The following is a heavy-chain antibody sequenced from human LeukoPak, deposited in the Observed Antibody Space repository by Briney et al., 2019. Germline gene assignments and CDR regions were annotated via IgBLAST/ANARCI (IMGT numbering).Heavy chain of an antibody. CDR2: INPNSGGT. D-gene: IGHD6-13*01. CDR1: GYTFTGYY. V-gene: IGHV1-2*02. Sequence: ASVKVSCKASGYTFTGYYMHWVRQAPGQGLEWMGWINPNSGGTNYAQKFQGRVTMTRDTSISTAFMELSRLRSDDTAVYYCARGSSSWYEFDYWGQGTLVTVSS. J-gene: IGHJ4*02. CDR3: ARGSSSWYEFDY.